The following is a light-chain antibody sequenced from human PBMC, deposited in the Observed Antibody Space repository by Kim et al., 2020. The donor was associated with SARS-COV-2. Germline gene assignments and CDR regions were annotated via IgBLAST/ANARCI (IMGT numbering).Light chain of an antibody. J-gene: IGKJ1*01. CDR1: QGISNY. CDR2: AAS. V-gene: IGKV1-27*01. CDR3: QQCKGAPWT. Sequence: DIQMTQSPSSLSASVGDRVTITCRASQGISNYLAWYQQKPGKVPKLLIYAASALRSGVPSRFSGSGSGTDFTLTITSLQPEDVAVYYCQQCKGAPWTFGHGTKVESK.